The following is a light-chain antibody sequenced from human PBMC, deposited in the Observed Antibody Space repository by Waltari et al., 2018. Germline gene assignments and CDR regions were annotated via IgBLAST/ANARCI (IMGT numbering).Light chain of an antibody. Sequence: DMVMTQYPLSLPVTPGEPACSSCRSSQSLLHSNGYNNLDWYLQKPGQSPQLLIYLGSNRASGVPDRFSGSGSGTDFPLKINRVEAEDFVVYSCMQALQTLTFGQGTRLEIK. V-gene: IGKV2-28*01. J-gene: IGKJ5*01. CDR2: LGS. CDR1: QSLLHSNGYNN. CDR3: MQALQTLT.